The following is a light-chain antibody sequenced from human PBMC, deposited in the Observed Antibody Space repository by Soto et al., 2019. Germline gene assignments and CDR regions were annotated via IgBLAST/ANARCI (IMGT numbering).Light chain of an antibody. Sequence: AIQMTQSPSSLSASVGDRVTITCRASQDIKNELGWYQQKPGKAPNVLIYAASTLLSGVPSRFSAAGSGTDFTLTTTSLQPADFATYYCLQDHNYPRTFGQGTRVEIK. CDR1: QDIKNE. CDR2: AAS. V-gene: IGKV1-6*01. CDR3: LQDHNYPRT. J-gene: IGKJ1*01.